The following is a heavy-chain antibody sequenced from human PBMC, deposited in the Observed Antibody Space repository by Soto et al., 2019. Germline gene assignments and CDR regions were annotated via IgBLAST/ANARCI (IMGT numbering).Heavy chain of an antibody. CDR1: GYTFTGYY. CDR3: ARDGNYYGSGSYVAFDI. V-gene: IGHV1-2*04. CDR2: INPNSGGT. J-gene: IGHJ3*02. Sequence: ASVKVSCKASGYTFTGYYMHWVRQAPGQGLEWMGWINPNSGGTNYAQKFQGWVTMTRDTSIGTAYMELSRLRSDDTAVYYCARDGNYYGSGSYVAFDIWGQGTMVTVSS. D-gene: IGHD3-10*01.